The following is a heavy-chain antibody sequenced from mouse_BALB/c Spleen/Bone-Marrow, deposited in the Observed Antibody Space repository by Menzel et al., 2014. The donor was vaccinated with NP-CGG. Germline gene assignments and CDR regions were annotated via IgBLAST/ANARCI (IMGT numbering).Heavy chain of an antibody. CDR3: ARRDYSFAY. J-gene: IGHJ3*01. CDR1: GYAFTNYL. Sequence: VQLQQSGAELVRPGTSVKVSCKASGYAFTNYLIEWVKRRPGQGLEWIGVINPGSGGTNYNEKFKGKATLTADKSSSTAYMQLSSLTSDDSAVHFCARRDYSFAYWGQGTLVTVSA. D-gene: IGHD2-13*01. CDR2: INPGSGGT. V-gene: IGHV1-54*01.